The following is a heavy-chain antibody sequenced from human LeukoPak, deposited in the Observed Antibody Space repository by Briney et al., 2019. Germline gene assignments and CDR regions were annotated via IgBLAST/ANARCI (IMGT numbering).Heavy chain of an antibody. Sequence: GGSLRLSCAASGFTVSSNYMSWVRQAPGKGLEWVSVIYSGGSTYYADSVKGRFTISRDNSMNTLYLQMNSLRAEDTAVYYCARAWEGAFDIWGQGTMVTVSS. CDR1: GFTVSSNY. CDR3: ARAWEGAFDI. CDR2: IYSGGST. J-gene: IGHJ3*02. D-gene: IGHD1-26*01. V-gene: IGHV3-53*01.